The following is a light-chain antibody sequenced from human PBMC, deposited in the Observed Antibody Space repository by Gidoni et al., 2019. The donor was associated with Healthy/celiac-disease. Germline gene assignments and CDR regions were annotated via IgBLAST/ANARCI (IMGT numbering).Light chain of an antibody. CDR2: GNS. Sequence: QSVLTQPPSVSGAPGQSVTIPCTGRRSNIGAGYDVHWYQQLPGTAPKLLIYGNSNRPSGVPDRFSGSKSGTSASLAITGLQAEDEADYYCQSYDSSLSGWVFGGGTKLTVL. V-gene: IGLV1-40*01. CDR1: RSNIGAGYD. CDR3: QSYDSSLSGWV. J-gene: IGLJ3*02.